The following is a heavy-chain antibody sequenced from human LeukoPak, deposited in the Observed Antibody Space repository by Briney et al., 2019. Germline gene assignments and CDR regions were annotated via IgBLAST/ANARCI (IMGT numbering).Heavy chain of an antibody. V-gene: IGHV4-34*01. CDR1: GGSFSRYY. J-gene: IGHJ1*01. CDR2: INHSRST. D-gene: IGHD3-10*01. CDR3: ARYYGSGSSN. Sequence: SETLSLTCAVYGGSFSRYYWSWIRQPPGKGLEWIGEINHSRSTNYNPSLKSRVTISVDTSKNQFSLKLSSVTAADTAVYYCARYYGSGSSNWGQGTLVTVSS.